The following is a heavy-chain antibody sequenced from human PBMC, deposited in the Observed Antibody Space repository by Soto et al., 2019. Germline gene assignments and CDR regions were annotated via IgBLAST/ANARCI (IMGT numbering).Heavy chain of an antibody. CDR1: GYTFTSYG. V-gene: IGHV1-18*01. CDR3: ARDLVPRHFRVHWFDP. Sequence: ASVKVSCKASGYTFTSYGISWVRQAPGQGLEWMGWISAYNGNTNYAQKLQGRVTMTTDTSTSTAYMELRSLRSDDTAVYYCARDLVPRHFRVHWFDPWGQGTLVTVSS. CDR2: ISAYNGNT. J-gene: IGHJ5*02. D-gene: IGHD3-10*01.